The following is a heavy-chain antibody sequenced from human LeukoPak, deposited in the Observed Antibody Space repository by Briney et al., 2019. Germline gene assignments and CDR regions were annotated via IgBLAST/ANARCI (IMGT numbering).Heavy chain of an antibody. CDR1: GFTFSSYA. D-gene: IGHD1-26*01. V-gene: IGHV3-23*01. CDR3: ASSPSLGATTSFDY. Sequence: PGGSLRLSCAASGFTFSSYAMSWVRQAPGKGLEWVSAISGSGGSTYYADSVKGRFTISRDNAKNSLYLQMNSLRAEDTAVYYCASSPSLGATTSFDYWGQGTLVTVSS. J-gene: IGHJ4*02. CDR2: ISGSGGST.